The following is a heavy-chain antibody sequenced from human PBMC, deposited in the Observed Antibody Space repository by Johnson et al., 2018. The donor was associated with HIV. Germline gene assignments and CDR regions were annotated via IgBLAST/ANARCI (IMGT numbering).Heavy chain of an antibody. D-gene: IGHD6-6*01. V-gene: IGHV3-30-3*01. J-gene: IGHJ3*02. CDR2: ISFDGSNK. CDR3: ARWGYSSSPLDAFDI. CDR1: GLNFSDYG. Sequence: QVQLVESGGGVVQPGMFVTLSCAASGLNFSDYGMHWVRQAPGKGLEWVAVISFDGSNKYYADSVKGRFTISRDNSKNTLYLQMNSLRAEDTAVYYCARWGYSSSPLDAFDIWGQGTMVTVSS.